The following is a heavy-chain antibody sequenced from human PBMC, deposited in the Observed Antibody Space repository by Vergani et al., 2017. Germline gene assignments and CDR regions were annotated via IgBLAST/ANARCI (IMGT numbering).Heavy chain of an antibody. CDR3: ATPQTVTTGGMEV. Sequence: VQLVQSGAEVKKPGSSVKVSCKASGGTFSSYAISWVRQAPGQGLEWMGLVDPEDGETLYAEKFKGRVTIAADTSTDTAHLELSSLRSEDTAVYYCATPQTVTTGGMEVWGQGTTVIVSS. V-gene: IGHV1-69-2*01. D-gene: IGHD4-17*01. J-gene: IGHJ6*02. CDR2: VDPEDGET. CDR1: GGTFSSYA.